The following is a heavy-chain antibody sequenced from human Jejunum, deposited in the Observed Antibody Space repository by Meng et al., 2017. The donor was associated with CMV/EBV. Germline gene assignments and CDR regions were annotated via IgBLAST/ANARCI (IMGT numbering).Heavy chain of an antibody. D-gene: IGHD2-2*01. Sequence: QVQLEESRHGLVKLSVILSLTCTLYDGSISSYYWCWIRQSAGKGLEWIGRINTSGTTNYNPSLKSRVTLSLDTSKDQFYRKLTSVTAADTAVYYCEREKSSCTSSTCYGVDSWGQGTLVTVSS. CDR2: INTSGTT. CDR1: DGSISSYY. J-gene: IGHJ4*02. V-gene: IGHV4-4*07. CDR3: EREKSSCTSSTCYGVDS.